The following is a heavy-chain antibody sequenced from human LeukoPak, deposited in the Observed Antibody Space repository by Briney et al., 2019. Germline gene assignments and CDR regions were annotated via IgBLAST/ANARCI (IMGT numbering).Heavy chain of an antibody. CDR2: IYYRGSS. J-gene: IGHJ1*01. Sequence: SETLSLTCTVSGGSISSSSYYWGWIRQSPGKGLEWIGSIYYRGSSYYNPSLKSRVTISVDTSKNEFSLKLSSVTAADTAVYYCARGTTNAEYFQHWGQGTLVTVSS. V-gene: IGHV4-39*07. CDR1: GGSISSSSYY. D-gene: IGHD1/OR15-1a*01. CDR3: ARGTTNAEYFQH.